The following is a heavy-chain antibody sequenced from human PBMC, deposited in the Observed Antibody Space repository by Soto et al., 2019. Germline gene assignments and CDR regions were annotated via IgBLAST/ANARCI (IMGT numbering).Heavy chain of an antibody. CDR3: AKDRDYDSSGPSFDY. CDR2: ISYDGSNK. V-gene: IGHV3-30*18. J-gene: IGHJ4*02. D-gene: IGHD3-22*01. Sequence: GGSLRLSCAASGFTFSSYGMHWVRQAPGKGLEWVAVISYDGSNKYYADSVKGRFTISRDNSKNTLYLQMNSLRAEDTAVYYCAKDRDYDSSGPSFDYWGQGTLVTVSS. CDR1: GFTFSSYG.